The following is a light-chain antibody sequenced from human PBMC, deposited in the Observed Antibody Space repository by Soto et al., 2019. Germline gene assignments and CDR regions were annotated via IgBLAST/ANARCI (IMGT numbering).Light chain of an antibody. CDR2: LEGSGSY. CDR1: SGHSIYI. V-gene: IGLV4-60*02. J-gene: IGLJ3*02. CDR3: ETWDWNTWV. Sequence: QSVLTQSSSASASLGSSVKLTCTLSSGHSIYIIAWHQQQPGKAPRFLMKLEGSGSYNKGSGVPDRFSGSSSGAGRYLTISNLQFEDEADYYCETWDWNTWVFGGGTKLTVL.